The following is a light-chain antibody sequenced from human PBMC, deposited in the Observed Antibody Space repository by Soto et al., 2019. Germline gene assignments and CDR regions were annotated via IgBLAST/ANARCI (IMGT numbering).Light chain of an antibody. V-gene: IGKV3D-15*01. CDR1: HSVSST. CDR2: DAS. Sequence: VLTQSPGTLSLSPGETATLTCSASHSVSSTFLAWYQQKPGQAPTLLIYDASNRATGIPDRFSGGGSGTEFTLTISGLQSEDFAVYYCQQYNNWPLITFGQGTRLEIK. J-gene: IGKJ5*01. CDR3: QQYNNWPLIT.